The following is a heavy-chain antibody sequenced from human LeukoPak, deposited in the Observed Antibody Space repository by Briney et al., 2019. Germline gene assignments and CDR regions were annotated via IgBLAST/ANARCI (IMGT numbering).Heavy chain of an antibody. V-gene: IGHV4-59*08. CDR1: GXSISSYY. CDR3: ARLSYSDLYSSGWHFDY. D-gene: IGHD6-19*01. J-gene: IGHJ4*02. CDR2: IYYSGST. Sequence: SETLSLTCTVSGXSISSYYWSWIRQPPGKGLEWIGYIYYSGSTNYNPSLKSRVTISVDTSKNQFSLKLSSVTAADTAVYYCARLSYSDLYSSGWHFDYWGQGTLVTVSS.